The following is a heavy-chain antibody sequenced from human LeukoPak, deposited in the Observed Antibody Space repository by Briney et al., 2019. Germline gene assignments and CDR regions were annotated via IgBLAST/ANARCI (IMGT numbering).Heavy chain of an antibody. CDR2: INPNSGGT. J-gene: IGHJ3*02. Sequence: ASVKVSCKASGYTFTGYYMHWVRQAPGQGIEWMGWINPNSGGTNYAQKFQGRVTMTRDTSISTAYMELSRLRSDDTAVYYCARQYSSSWYDNAFDIWGQGTMVTVSS. CDR1: GYTFTGYY. CDR3: ARQYSSSWYDNAFDI. D-gene: IGHD6-13*01. V-gene: IGHV1-2*02.